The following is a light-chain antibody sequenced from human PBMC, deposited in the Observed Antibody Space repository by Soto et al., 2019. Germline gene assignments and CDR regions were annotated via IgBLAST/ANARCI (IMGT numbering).Light chain of an antibody. J-gene: IGKJ5*01. CDR2: DAS. CDR3: QQYNNWPPIT. CDR1: QSVSTK. Sequence: EILMTQSPATLSVSPGETATLSCRASQSVSTKLAWYQQKPGQAPRLLINDASTRATGIPARFSGSGSGTEFTLTISSLQSEDFAVYYCQQYNNWPPITFGQGTRLEIK. V-gene: IGKV3-15*01.